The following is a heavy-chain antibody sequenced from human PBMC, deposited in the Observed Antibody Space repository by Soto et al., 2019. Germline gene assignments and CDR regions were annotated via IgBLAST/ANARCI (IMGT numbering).Heavy chain of an antibody. CDR2: IFPIFGTS. V-gene: IGHV1-69*13. J-gene: IGHJ4*02. Sequence: GASVQVSCKASGGTFNTHAYNWVRQAPGQGLEWVGGIFPIFGTSNYAQKFQGRVTITADESTSTVYLELSSLRSEDTAVYYCARDGEFRDGNISHLDYWGQGTLVTVVS. D-gene: IGHD3-10*01. CDR3: ARDGEFRDGNISHLDY. CDR1: GGTFNTHA.